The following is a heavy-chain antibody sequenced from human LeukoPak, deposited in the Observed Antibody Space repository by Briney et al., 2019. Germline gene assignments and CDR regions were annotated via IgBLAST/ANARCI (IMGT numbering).Heavy chain of an antibody. V-gene: IGHV3-48*04. CDR2: ISSSSSTI. Sequence: GGSLRLSCGASGFTFNTYNMNWVRQAPGKGLEWVSYISSSSSTIYYADSVKGRFTISRDNARNSLFLQMNSLRAEDTAVYYCAREITLLFDIWGQGTMVTVSS. CDR3: AREITLLFDI. D-gene: IGHD1-26*01. CDR1: GFTFNTYN. J-gene: IGHJ3*02.